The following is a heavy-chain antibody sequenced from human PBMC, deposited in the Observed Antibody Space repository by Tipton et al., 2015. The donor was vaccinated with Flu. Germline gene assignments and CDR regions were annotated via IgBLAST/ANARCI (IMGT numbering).Heavy chain of an antibody. CDR2: IYYSGST. CDR3: ARNAAGVFDY. D-gene: IGHD6-25*01. J-gene: IGHJ4*02. V-gene: IGHV4-31*03. CDR1: GGSISSGGYY. Sequence: LRLSCTVSGGSISSGGYYWSWIRQHPGKGLEWIGYIYYSGSTYYNPSLKSRVTISVDTSKNQFSLKLSSVTAADTAVYYCARNAAGVFDYWGQGTLVTVS.